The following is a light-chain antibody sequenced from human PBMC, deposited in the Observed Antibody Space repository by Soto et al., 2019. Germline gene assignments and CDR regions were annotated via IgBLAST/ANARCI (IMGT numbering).Light chain of an antibody. Sequence: EIVMTQSPATLSASPGERATPSCRASQSVRSNLAWYQQKPGQAPRLLIYGASTRATGIPARFSGSGSGTEFTLSIGSLQSEDFAVYYCQQYNDWPPTFGQGTKVDIK. CDR2: GAS. J-gene: IGKJ1*01. CDR3: QQYNDWPPT. CDR1: QSVRSN. V-gene: IGKV3-15*01.